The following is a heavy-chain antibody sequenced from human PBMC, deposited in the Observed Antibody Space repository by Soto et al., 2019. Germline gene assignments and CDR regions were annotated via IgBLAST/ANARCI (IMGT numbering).Heavy chain of an antibody. Sequence: EVQLVESGGDLVQPGGSLRLSCVVSGLVFRNFALHWVRQAPGKSLEYVSAISATVNGGGTYYASSVKGRFTISRDDSKNTLYLQMGSLRADDTAVYYCATGKEGSGNYYDYWGQGTLVTVSS. V-gene: IGHV3-64*01. CDR1: GLVFRNFA. CDR3: ATGKEGSGNYYDY. D-gene: IGHD3-10*01. CDR2: ISATVNGGGT. J-gene: IGHJ4*02.